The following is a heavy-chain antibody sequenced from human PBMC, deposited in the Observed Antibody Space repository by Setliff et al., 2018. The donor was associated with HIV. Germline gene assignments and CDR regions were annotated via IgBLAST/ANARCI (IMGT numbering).Heavy chain of an antibody. J-gene: IGHJ4*02. CDR1: GVSFSNYY. V-gene: IGHV4-34*01. CDR2: LSPSGTT. Sequence: SETLSLTCTVYGVSFSNYYTNWIRQPPGKGLEWIGELSPSGTTRSNPSLQSRVTISLDTSNNQFSLKLTSVTAADTAMYYCASFFVTTVTNQDYWGQGTPVTVSS. D-gene: IGHD4-17*01. CDR3: ASFFVTTVTNQDY.